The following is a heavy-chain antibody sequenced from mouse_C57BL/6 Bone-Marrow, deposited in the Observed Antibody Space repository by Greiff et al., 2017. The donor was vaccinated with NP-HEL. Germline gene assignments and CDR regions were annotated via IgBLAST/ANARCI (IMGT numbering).Heavy chain of an antibody. J-gene: IGHJ2*01. CDR2: IYPRSGNT. V-gene: IGHV1-81*01. CDR1: GYTFTSYG. D-gene: IGHD1-1*01. CDR3: ARWDTTVVEEDYFDY. Sequence: QVQLKESGAELARPGASVKLSCKASGYTFTSYGISWVKQRPGQGLEWIGEIYPRSGNTYYNEKFKGKATLTADKSSSTAYMELRSLTSEDSAVYFCARWDTTVVEEDYFDYWGQGTTLTVSA.